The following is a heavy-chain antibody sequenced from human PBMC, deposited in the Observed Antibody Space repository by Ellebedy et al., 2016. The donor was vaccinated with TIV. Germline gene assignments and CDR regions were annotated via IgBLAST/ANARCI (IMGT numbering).Heavy chain of an antibody. Sequence: GGSLRLXXAASGFTFHDYAMQWVRQVPGKGLEWVSLISWDGDRTEYADSVKGRFTISRDNSKNSLYLQMNSLRAEDTALYYCVRDGEVRGVLMPPYFDYWGQGTLVTVSS. CDR3: VRDGEVRGVLMPPYFDY. D-gene: IGHD3-10*01. CDR2: ISWDGDRT. CDR1: GFTFHDYA. V-gene: IGHV3-43D*03. J-gene: IGHJ4*02.